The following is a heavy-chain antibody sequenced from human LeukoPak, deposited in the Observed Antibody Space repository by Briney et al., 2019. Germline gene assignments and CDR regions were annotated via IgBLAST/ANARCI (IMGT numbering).Heavy chain of an antibody. Sequence: GGSLRLSCAASGFTFSSYAMHWVRQAPGKGLEWVAVISYDGSNKYYADFVKGRFTISRDNSKNTLYLQMNSLRAEDTAVYYCARDWKELQYYFDYWGQGTLVTVSS. CDR1: GFTFSSYA. CDR3: ARDWKELQYYFDY. CDR2: ISYDGSNK. J-gene: IGHJ4*02. V-gene: IGHV3-30*04. D-gene: IGHD1-26*01.